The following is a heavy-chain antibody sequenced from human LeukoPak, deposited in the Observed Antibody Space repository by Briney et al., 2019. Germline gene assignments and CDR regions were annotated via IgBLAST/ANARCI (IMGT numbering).Heavy chain of an antibody. CDR2: ISSSGNS. J-gene: IGHJ5*02. CDR3: ARDVGYCSSASCYVWFDP. D-gene: IGHD2-2*01. CDR1: GGSIDSYY. V-gene: IGHV4-59*01. Sequence: PSETLSLTGTVSGGSIDSYYWSWIRQPPGKALEWIGYISSSGNSKYNPSLNSRVTISLDTSKNQFSLRLSSVTAADTAIYHCARDVGYCSSASCYVWFDPWGQGTLVTVPS.